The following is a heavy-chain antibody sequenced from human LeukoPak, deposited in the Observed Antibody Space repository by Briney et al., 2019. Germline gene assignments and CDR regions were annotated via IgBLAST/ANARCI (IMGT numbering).Heavy chain of an antibody. V-gene: IGHV3-7*01. CDR1: GFTFSDYS. Sequence: PGGTLRLSCAASGFTFSDYSMSWGRQAPRKGLEWVANIKQDESKKCYVDSVKGRFTISRDNAKKSLYLQMNNLRGEDTAVYYWARDGSSFDYWGQGTPVTVSP. J-gene: IGHJ4*02. CDR3: ARDGSSFDY. CDR2: IKQDESKK. D-gene: IGHD2-15*01.